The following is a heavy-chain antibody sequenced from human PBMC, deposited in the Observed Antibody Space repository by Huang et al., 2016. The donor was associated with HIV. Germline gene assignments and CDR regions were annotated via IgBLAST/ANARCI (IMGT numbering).Heavy chain of an antibody. D-gene: IGHD2-15*01. CDR2: ISYDGRGQ. CDR1: GFKLSGFG. CDR3: AKESRWFSDFDH. V-gene: IGHV3-30*18. Sequence: QVHLVESGGGVVQPGGSLSLSCAASGFKLSGFGMHWVRQAPGKGLEWVAVISYDGRGQFYTDAVKGRFTISRDNSDNTLSLQMKGLRPDDTAVYYCAKESRWFSDFDHWGQGVLVSVSS. J-gene: IGHJ4*02.